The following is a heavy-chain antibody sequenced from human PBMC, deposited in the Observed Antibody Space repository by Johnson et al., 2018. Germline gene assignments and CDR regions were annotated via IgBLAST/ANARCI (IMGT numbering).Heavy chain of an antibody. J-gene: IGHJ6*02. CDR1: GYTFTSYD. CDR2: MNPNSGNT. CDR3: ARIDSDSSSWYEYYYYGMDV. D-gene: IGHD6-13*01. V-gene: IGHV1-8*01. Sequence: QVQLVQSGAEVKKXGASVKVXCKASGYTFTSYDINWVRQATGQGLEWMGWMNPNSGNTGYAPKFQGRVTMTRNTSISTAYMALGSLGSGDTAVYYCARIDSDSSSWYEYYYYGMDVWGQGTTVTVSS.